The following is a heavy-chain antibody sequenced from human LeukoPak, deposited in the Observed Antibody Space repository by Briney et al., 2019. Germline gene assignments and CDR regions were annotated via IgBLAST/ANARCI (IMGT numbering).Heavy chain of an antibody. D-gene: IGHD3-3*01. J-gene: IGHJ5*02. CDR2: INAGNGNT. CDR1: GYTFTSYA. Sequence: ASVKVSCKASGYTFTSYAMHWVRQAPGQRLEWMGWINAGNGNTKYSQKFQGRVTITRDTSASTAYMELSSLRSEDAAVYYCARYDFLGWFDPWGQGTLVTVSS. CDR3: ARYDFLGWFDP. V-gene: IGHV1-3*01.